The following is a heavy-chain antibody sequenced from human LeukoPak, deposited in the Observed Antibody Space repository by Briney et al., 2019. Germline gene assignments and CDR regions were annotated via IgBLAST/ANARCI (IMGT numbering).Heavy chain of an antibody. V-gene: IGHV3-23*01. D-gene: IGHD3-22*01. Sequence: GGSLRLSCAASGFTFSSYGMSWVRQAPGKGLEWVSAISGSGGSTYYADSVKGRFTISRDNAKNSLYLQMNSLRAEDTAVYYCARFDYDSSGYYFDYWGQGTLVTVSS. CDR3: ARFDYDSSGYYFDY. CDR2: ISGSGGST. J-gene: IGHJ4*02. CDR1: GFTFSSYG.